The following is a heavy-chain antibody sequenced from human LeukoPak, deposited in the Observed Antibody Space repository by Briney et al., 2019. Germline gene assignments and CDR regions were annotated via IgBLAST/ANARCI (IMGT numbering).Heavy chain of an antibody. CDR1: EYSFTNYW. V-gene: IGHV5-51*01. J-gene: IGHJ6*02. D-gene: IGHD6-6*01. CDR3: ARHAPLQYSSWPVGMDV. Sequence: GESLKISCKGSEYSFTNYWIGWVRQMPGKGLEWMGIIYPGDSDTRYSPSFQGQVTISADKSISTAYLQWSSLKASDTAMYYCARHAPLQYSSWPVGMDVWGQGTTVTVSS. CDR2: IYPGDSDT.